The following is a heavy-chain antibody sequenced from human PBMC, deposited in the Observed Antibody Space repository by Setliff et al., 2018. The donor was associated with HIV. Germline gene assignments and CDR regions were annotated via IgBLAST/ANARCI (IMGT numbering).Heavy chain of an antibody. CDR3: ARAGSGSYYNAPHY. J-gene: IGHJ4*02. Sequence: GESLKISCKGSGYSFTSNWIGWVRQMPGKGLEWMGIIHPVDSDTRYSPSFQGQVTISADKSISTAYLQWSTLKASDTAIYYCARAGSGSYYNAPHYWGQGTLVTVSS. D-gene: IGHD3-10*01. CDR1: GYSFTSNW. CDR2: IHPVDSDT. V-gene: IGHV5-51*01.